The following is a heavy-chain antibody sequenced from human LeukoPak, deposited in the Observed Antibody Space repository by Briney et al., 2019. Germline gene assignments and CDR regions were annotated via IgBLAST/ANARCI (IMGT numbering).Heavy chain of an antibody. J-gene: IGHJ4*02. CDR2: VKKDESEK. D-gene: IGHD1-26*01. CDR1: GFTFSNNW. V-gene: IGHV3-7*03. CDR3: AKDSGPESLYYFDY. Sequence: GGSLRLPCAASGFTFSNNWMTWVRQAPGKGLEWVASVKKDESEKYYVDSVKGRFTISRDNSKNTLYLQMNSLRAEDTAVYYCAKDSGPESLYYFDYWGQGTLVTVSS.